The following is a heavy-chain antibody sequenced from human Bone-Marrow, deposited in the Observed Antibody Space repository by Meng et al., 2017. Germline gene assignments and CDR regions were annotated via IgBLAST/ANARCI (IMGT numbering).Heavy chain of an antibody. V-gene: IGHV1-2*02. CDR1: GYTFTAHY. CDR2: INPYSGDT. J-gene: IGHJ5*02. Sequence: ASVKVSCKASGYTFTAHYIHWVRQAPGQGFEWMGWINPYSGDTDFAQRFQGRLTMTRDTSLSTAYMELSRLTSDDTAVYYCAREGYCTNGVCLNYFHPWGQGTLVTVSS. D-gene: IGHD2-8*01. CDR3: AREGYCTNGVCLNYFHP.